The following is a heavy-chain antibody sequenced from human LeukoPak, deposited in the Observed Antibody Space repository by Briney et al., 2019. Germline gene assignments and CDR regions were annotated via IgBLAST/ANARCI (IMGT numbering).Heavy chain of an antibody. V-gene: IGHV3-9*01. CDR3: AKDIHEAHFYAFDI. J-gene: IGHJ3*02. Sequence: PGRSLRLSCAASGFTFDDYAMHWVRQAPGKGLEWVSGISWNSGSIGYADSVKGRFTISRDNAKNSLYLQMNSLRAEDTALYYCAKDIHEAHFYAFDIWGQGTMVTVSS. CDR1: GFTFDDYA. D-gene: IGHD2/OR15-2a*01. CDR2: ISWNSGSI.